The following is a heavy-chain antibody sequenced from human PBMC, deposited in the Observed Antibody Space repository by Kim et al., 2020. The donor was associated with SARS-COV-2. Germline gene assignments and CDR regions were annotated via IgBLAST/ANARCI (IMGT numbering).Heavy chain of an antibody. CDR3: ARFGPLKPVDIVVVPAAMFDY. CDR1: GGSISSSSYY. D-gene: IGHD2-2*03. J-gene: IGHJ4*02. V-gene: IGHV4-39*01. CDR2: IYYSGST. Sequence: SETLSLTCTVSGGSISSSSYYWGWIRQPPGKGLEWIGSIYYSGSTYYNPSLKSRVTISVDTSKNQFSLKLSSVTAADTAVYYCARFGPLKPVDIVVVPAAMFDYWGQGTLVTVSS.